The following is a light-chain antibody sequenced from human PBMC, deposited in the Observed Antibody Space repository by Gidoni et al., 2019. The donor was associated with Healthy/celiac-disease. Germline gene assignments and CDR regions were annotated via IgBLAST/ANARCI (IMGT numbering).Light chain of an antibody. V-gene: IGKV2-28*01. Sequence: VLTQSPLSLPVTPGEPASIPCRSSPSLLHSNGYNYLDWYLQKPGQSPQLLIYLGSNRASGVPDRFSGSGSGTDFTLKISRVEAEDVGVYYCMQALQTPPLFTFGPGTKVDIK. CDR3: MQALQTPPLFT. J-gene: IGKJ3*01. CDR1: PSLLHSNGYNY. CDR2: LGS.